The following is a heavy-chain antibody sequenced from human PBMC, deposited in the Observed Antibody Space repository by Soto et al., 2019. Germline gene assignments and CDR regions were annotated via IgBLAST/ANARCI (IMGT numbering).Heavy chain of an antibody. CDR1: GFTFTSYV. Sequence: GGSLRLSCAASGFTFTSYVMTWVRQAPGKGLEWVSGISAGGGSTYYADSVKGRFTISRDNSKNTLYLQINSLRAEDTAVYYCAKAYGDYRSGQVPDWFDPWGQGTLVTVSS. CDR3: AKAYGDYRSGQVPDWFDP. J-gene: IGHJ5*02. D-gene: IGHD4-17*01. CDR2: ISAGGGST. V-gene: IGHV3-23*01.